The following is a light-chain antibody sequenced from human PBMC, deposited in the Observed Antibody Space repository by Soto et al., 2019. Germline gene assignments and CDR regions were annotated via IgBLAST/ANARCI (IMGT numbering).Light chain of an antibody. CDR1: QGISNY. CDR3: QKFDGAPWT. J-gene: IGKJ1*01. CDR2: AAS. V-gene: IGKV1-27*01. Sequence: DIQMTQSPSSLSASVGDRVTITCRASQGISNYLAWYQMQPGKAPKLLIYAASTLHSGVPSRFSGSGSGTDFTLTITSLQTEDVATYYCQKFDGAPWTFGQGTKVEIK.